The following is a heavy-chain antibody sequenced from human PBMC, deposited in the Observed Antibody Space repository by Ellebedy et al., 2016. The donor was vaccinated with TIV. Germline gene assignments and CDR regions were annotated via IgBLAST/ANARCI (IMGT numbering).Heavy chain of an antibody. CDR2: ISGSGGST. Sequence: PGGSLRLSCAASGFTFSSYAMSWVRQAPGKGLEWVSAISGSGGSTYYADSVKGRFTISRDNSKNTLYLQMNSLRAEDTAVYYCARASYPVVVVAATPFDYWGQGTLVTVSS. J-gene: IGHJ4*02. V-gene: IGHV3-23*01. D-gene: IGHD2-15*01. CDR1: GFTFSSYA. CDR3: ARASYPVVVVAATPFDY.